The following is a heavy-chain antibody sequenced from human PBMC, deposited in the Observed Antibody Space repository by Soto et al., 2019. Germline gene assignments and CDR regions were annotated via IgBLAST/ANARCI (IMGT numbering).Heavy chain of an antibody. CDR2: IYYSGST. V-gene: IGHV4-30-4*01. CDR1: VGSINSGDYY. D-gene: IGHD5-12*01. J-gene: IGHJ4*02. Sequence: SLTCSVSVGSINSGDYYWSWIRQSPGKGLEWIGYIYYSGSTYYNPSLKSRSTISIDTSKNQFFLDVDSVTAADTAVYYCARLYTGYEAFDYWGQGTLVTVSS. CDR3: ARLYTGYEAFDY.